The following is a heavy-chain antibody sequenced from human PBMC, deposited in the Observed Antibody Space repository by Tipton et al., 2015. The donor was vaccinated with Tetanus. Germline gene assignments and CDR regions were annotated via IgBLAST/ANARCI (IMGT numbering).Heavy chain of an antibody. Sequence: LRLSCTVSGGSISSSRYYWGWIRQPPGKGLEWFGSIYYDGSAYYNPSLKSRVTISLDTSKNQFSLKPTSATAADTAVYYCARHVIVEVPRWFDPWGQGTVVTVSS. CDR3: ARHVIVEVPRWFDP. CDR2: IYYDGSA. CDR1: GGSISSSRYY. V-gene: IGHV4-39*01. D-gene: IGHD2-2*01. J-gene: IGHJ5*02.